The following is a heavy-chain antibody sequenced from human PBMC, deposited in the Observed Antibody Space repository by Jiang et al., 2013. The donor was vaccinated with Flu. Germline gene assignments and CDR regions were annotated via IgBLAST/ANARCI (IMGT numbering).Heavy chain of an antibody. V-gene: IGHV4-30-2*01. CDR1: GGSISSGGYS. J-gene: IGHJ2*01. CDR2: IYHSGST. CDR3: ARGGEESTVTDWGHWYFDL. Sequence: SGPGLVKPSQTLSLTCAVSGGSISSGGYSWSWIRQPPGKGLEWIGYIYHSGSTYYNPSLKSRVTISVDRSKNQFSLKLSSVTAADTAVYYCARGGEESTVTDWGHWYFDLWGRGTLVTVSS. D-gene: IGHD4-17*01.